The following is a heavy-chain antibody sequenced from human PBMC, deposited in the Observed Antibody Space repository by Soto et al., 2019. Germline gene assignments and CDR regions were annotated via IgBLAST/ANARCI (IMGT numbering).Heavy chain of an antibody. J-gene: IGHJ4*02. CDR2: GSYSGTT. V-gene: IGHV4-61*01. Sequence: SETLSLTCTVSGVSVSSGSFYWAWIRQPPGKGLGWIGFGSYSGTTNYKPSLKSRVTISVDTSRSQISLKVSSLTAADTAVYYCARGATVTQYDYWGQGTLVTVSS. CDR1: GVSVSSGSFY. CDR3: ARGATVTQYDY. D-gene: IGHD4-17*01.